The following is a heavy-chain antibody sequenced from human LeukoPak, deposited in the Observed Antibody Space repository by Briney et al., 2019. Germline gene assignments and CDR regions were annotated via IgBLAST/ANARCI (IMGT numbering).Heavy chain of an antibody. CDR1: GFTFSSYG. J-gene: IGHJ4*02. V-gene: IGHV3-30*18. CDR3: AKDKYSTGLDS. D-gene: IGHD6-19*01. CDR2: ISYDGSNK. Sequence: PGRSLRLSCAASGFTFSSYGMHWVRQAPGKGLEWVAVISYDGSNKYYADSVKGRFTISRDNAKNSLYLQMNSLRAEDTAFYYCAKDKYSTGLDSWGQGTLVTVSS.